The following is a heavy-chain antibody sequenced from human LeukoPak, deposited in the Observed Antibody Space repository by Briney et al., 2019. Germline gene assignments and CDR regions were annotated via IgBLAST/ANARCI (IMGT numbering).Heavy chain of an antibody. CDR1: GFTFSSYS. Sequence: GGSLRLSCAASGFTFSSYSMNWVRQAPGKGLEWVSYISSSSSTIYYADSVKGRFTISRDDGENTLYLHMNSLRDDDTAVYYCATDQRYAFDYWGQGILVTVSS. CDR3: ATDQRYAFDY. D-gene: IGHD3-9*01. V-gene: IGHV3-48*02. CDR2: ISSSSSTI. J-gene: IGHJ4*02.